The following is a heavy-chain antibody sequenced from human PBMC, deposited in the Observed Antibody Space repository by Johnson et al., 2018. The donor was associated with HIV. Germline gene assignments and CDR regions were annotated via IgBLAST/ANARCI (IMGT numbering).Heavy chain of an antibody. CDR2: INWNGGRT. V-gene: IGHV3-20*04. CDR3: ARGGYCNSASCYRGNAFDI. Sequence: VQLVESGGGVERPGGSLRLSCAASGFTFDDYGMSWVRQAPGKGLEWVSGINWNGGRTGYTDSVNGRFTISRDNAKNSLYLQMNSLRAEDTALYYCARGGYCNSASCYRGNAFDIWGQGTMVTVSS. J-gene: IGHJ3*02. CDR1: GFTFDDYG. D-gene: IGHD2-2*01.